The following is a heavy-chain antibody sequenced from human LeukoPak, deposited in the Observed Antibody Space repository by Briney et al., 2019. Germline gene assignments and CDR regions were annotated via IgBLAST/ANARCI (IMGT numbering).Heavy chain of an antibody. CDR3: ARGGHYYDSSGYHYYYYYMDV. CDR1: GGSIRSYY. V-gene: IGHV4-59*01. CDR2: IYYSGST. J-gene: IGHJ6*03. Sequence: SETLSLTCTVSGGSIRSYYWSWIRQPPGKGLEWIGYIYYSGSTNYNPSLKSRVTISVDTSKNQFSLKLSSVTAADTAVYYCARGGHYYDSSGYHYYYYYMDVWGKGTTVTVSS. D-gene: IGHD3-22*01.